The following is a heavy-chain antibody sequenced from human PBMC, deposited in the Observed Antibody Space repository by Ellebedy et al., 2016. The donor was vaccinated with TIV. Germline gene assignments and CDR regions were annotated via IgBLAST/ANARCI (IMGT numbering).Heavy chain of an antibody. CDR2: IRSKAYGGTT. Sequence: GESLKISCTASGFTFGDYAMSWFRQAPGKGLEWVGFIRSKAYGGTTDYAASVKGRFTISRDDSKSIAYLQMNSLKTEDTAVYYCTRQLPDYGIVGATDAFDIWGQGTMVTVSS. CDR1: GFTFGDYA. D-gene: IGHD1-26*01. J-gene: IGHJ3*02. V-gene: IGHV3-49*03. CDR3: TRQLPDYGIVGATDAFDI.